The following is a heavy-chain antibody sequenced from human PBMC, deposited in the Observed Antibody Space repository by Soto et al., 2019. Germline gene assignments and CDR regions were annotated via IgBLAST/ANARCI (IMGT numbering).Heavy chain of an antibody. CDR2: ISGSGGST. D-gene: IGHD3-3*01. J-gene: IGHJ5*02. V-gene: IGHV3-23*01. Sequence: GGSLRLSCAASGFTFSSYAMSWVRQAPGKGLEWVSAISGSGGSTYYADSVKGRFTISRDNSKNTLYLQMNSLRAEDTAVYYCAKDPRITIFGVVSPSNWFDPWGQGTLVTVSS. CDR1: GFTFSSYA. CDR3: AKDPRITIFGVVSPSNWFDP.